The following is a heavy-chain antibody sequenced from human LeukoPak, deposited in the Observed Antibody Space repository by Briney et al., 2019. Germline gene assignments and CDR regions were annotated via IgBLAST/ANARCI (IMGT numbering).Heavy chain of an antibody. D-gene: IGHD5-24*01. CDR1: GGSISNYF. Sequence: KTSETLSLTCTVSGGSISNYFWSWIRQPPGKGLEWIGYFYYSGNTNYNPSLKSRVTISVDTSKNQFSLKLSSVAAADSAVYYCAREMATTAFDYWGQGTLVTVSS. V-gene: IGHV4-59*01. CDR2: FYYSGNT. CDR3: AREMATTAFDY. J-gene: IGHJ4*02.